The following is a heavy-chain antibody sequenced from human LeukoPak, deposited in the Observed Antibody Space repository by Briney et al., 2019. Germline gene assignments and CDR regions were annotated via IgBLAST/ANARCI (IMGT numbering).Heavy chain of an antibody. CDR1: GVSITSYF. Sequence: SDTLSLTCTVSGVSITSYFWSWIRQPPGKGLEWIGYMHYSGSPTYNPSLKSRVTISVDTSKNQFSLRLTSVTAADTAIYYCVRDIRMVGATHYFDYWGQGTLVTVSS. J-gene: IGHJ4*02. V-gene: IGHV4-59*01. D-gene: IGHD1-26*01. CDR2: MHYSGSP. CDR3: VRDIRMVGATHYFDY.